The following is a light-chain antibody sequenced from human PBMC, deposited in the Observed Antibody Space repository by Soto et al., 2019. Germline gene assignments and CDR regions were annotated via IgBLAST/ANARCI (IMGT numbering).Light chain of an antibody. V-gene: IGKV3-11*01. CDR2: GAS. J-gene: IGKJ1*01. Sequence: EIVLTQSPATLSLSPGERATLSCRASQSVSSYLAWYQQKPGQAPRLLIYGASNRATGIPDRFSGSGSGTDFTLTISRLEPEDFAVYYCQQYNEWPETFGHGTKVDIK. CDR3: QQYNEWPET. CDR1: QSVSSY.